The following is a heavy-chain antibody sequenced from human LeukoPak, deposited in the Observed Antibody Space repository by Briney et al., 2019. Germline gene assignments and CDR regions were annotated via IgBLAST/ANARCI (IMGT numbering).Heavy chain of an antibody. J-gene: IGHJ4*02. CDR3: ARERVLRFLEWSPDY. V-gene: IGHV1-46*01. CDR1: GYTFTSYY. CDR2: INPSGGST. Sequence: GASVKVSRKASGYTFTSYYMHWVRQAPGQGLEWMGIINPSGGSTSYAQKFQGRVTMTRDTSTSTVYMELSSLRSEDTAVYYCARERVLRFLEWSPDYWGQGTLVTVSS. D-gene: IGHD3-3*01.